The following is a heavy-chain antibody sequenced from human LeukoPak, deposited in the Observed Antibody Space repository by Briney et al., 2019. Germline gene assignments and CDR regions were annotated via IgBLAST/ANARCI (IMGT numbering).Heavy chain of an antibody. CDR1: GYTFTGYY. D-gene: IGHD3-10*01. Sequence: ASVKVSCKASGYTFTGYYMHWVRQAPGQGLDWMGWINPNSGGTNYAQKFQGRVTMTRDTSISTAYMELSRLRSDDTAVYYCARDLLNYYGSGTPTKNWFDPWGQGTLVTVSS. J-gene: IGHJ5*02. CDR3: ARDLLNYYGSGTPTKNWFDP. V-gene: IGHV1-2*02. CDR2: INPNSGGT.